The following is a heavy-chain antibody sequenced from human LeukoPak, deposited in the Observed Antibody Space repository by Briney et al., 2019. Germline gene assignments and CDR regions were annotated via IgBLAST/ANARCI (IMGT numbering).Heavy chain of an antibody. CDR2: ISYSAYT. D-gene: IGHD4-23*01. CDR3: ARGRNDNGGMFFDS. CDR1: GGSIRSYY. J-gene: IGHJ4*02. V-gene: IGHV4-59*01. Sequence: SETLSLTCTVSGGSIRSYYWSWIRQAPGKGLEWIGFISYSAYTSYSPSLKSRVAISVDTSKGQFSLRLSSMTAADTAIYYCARGRNDNGGMFFDSWAQGTLVTVSS.